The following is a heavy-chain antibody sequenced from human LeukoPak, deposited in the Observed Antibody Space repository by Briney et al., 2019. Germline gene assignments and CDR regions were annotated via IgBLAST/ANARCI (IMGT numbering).Heavy chain of an antibody. D-gene: IGHD1-14*01. Sequence: GGSLRLSCAASGFTVSANYMSWVRQDPGKGLVWVSRINSGGSDSIYADSVKGRFTISRDNAQNTVYLQMNSLRAEDTAIYYCARGHSTGCFDYWGQGTLVTVSS. J-gene: IGHJ4*02. CDR1: GFTVSANY. V-gene: IGHV3-74*01. CDR3: ARGHSTGCFDY. CDR2: INSGGSDS.